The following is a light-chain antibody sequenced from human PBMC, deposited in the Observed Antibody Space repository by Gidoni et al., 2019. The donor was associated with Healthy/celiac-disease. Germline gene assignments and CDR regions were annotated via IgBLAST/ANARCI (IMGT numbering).Light chain of an antibody. CDR2: DAS. J-gene: IGKJ2*04. CDR3: QQYDNLCS. Sequence: DIQMTQSPSSLSASVGDRVTITCQASQDISNYLNWYQQKPGKAPKLLIYDASNLETGDPSRFSGSGSGTDVTFTISSLQPEDIATYYCQQYDNLCSFGQGTKLEIK. V-gene: IGKV1-33*01. CDR1: QDISNY.